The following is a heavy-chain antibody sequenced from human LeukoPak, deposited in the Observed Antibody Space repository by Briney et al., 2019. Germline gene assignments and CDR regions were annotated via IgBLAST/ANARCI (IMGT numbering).Heavy chain of an antibody. CDR1: GFTFSSYN. D-gene: IGHD3-10*01. Sequence: PAGSLRLSCAASGFTFSSYNMNWVRQAPGKGLEWVSSITSSSNYIYYADSVKGRFTISRDNAKNSLYLQMNSLRAEDTTVYYCARDCWDYGSGSYCGIDYWGQGTLVTVSS. V-gene: IGHV3-21*03. CDR3: ARDCWDYGSGSYCGIDY. J-gene: IGHJ4*02. CDR2: ITSSSNYI.